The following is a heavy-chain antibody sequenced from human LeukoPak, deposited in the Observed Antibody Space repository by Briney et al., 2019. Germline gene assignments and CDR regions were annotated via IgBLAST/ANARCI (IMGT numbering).Heavy chain of an antibody. J-gene: IGHJ3*02. V-gene: IGHV3-23*01. CDR1: GYTFSSYA. CDR2: ISGSGGST. CDR3: AKVRKAITIFDAFDI. Sequence: PGGSLRLSCAASGYTFSSYAMSWVRQAPGKGLEWVSAISGSGGSTYYADSVKGRFTISRDNSKNTLYLQMNSPRAEDTAVYYCAKVRKAITIFDAFDIWGQGTMVTVSS. D-gene: IGHD3-3*01.